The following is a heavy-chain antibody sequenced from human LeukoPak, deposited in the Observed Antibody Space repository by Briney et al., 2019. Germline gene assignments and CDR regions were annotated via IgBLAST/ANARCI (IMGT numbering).Heavy chain of an antibody. CDR3: ATVRRDYYNNIDY. V-gene: IGHV3-48*03. D-gene: IGHD5-24*01. Sequence: GGSLRLSCAAAGFTFSSCEMNWVRRAPGKGLEWVSYISSGSTIYYADSVKGRFTISRDNAKRSLYLQMNSLRAEDTAIYYCATVRRDYYNNIDYWGQGTLVTVSS. CDR1: GFTFSSCE. CDR2: ISSGSTI. J-gene: IGHJ4*02.